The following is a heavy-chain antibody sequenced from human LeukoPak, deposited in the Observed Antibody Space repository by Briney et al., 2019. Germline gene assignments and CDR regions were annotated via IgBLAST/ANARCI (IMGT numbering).Heavy chain of an antibody. CDR1: GGSISSGSYY. CDR3: ARRPYSNYVTYAFDI. CDR2: IYTSGST. J-gene: IGHJ3*02. D-gene: IGHD4-11*01. Sequence: PSETLSLTCTVSGGSISSGSYYWSWIRQPAGKGLEWIGRIYTSGSTNYNPSLKSRVTISADTSKNQFSLKLSSVTAADTAVYYCARRPYSNYVTYAFDIWGQGTMVTVSS. V-gene: IGHV4-61*02.